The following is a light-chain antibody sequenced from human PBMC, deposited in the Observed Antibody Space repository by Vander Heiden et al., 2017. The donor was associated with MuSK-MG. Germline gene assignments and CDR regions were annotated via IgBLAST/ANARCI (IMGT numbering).Light chain of an antibody. V-gene: IGLV2-8*01. CDR3: SSYAGNSNYVI. CDR1: SRDGGGYNY. CDR2: EVN. Sequence: QSALTQPPSASGSPGQSVTISCTGTSRDGGGYNYVSWFHQTPGKAPNLMIYEVNKRPSAVPDRFSGSKSGTTASLTAAGLQAEDEADYYCSSYAGNSNYVIFGGGTKLTVL. J-gene: IGLJ2*01.